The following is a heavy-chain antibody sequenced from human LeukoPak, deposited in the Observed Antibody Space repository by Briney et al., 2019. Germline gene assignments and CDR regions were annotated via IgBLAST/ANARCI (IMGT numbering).Heavy chain of an antibody. V-gene: IGHV3-23*01. CDR1: GFTFSSYG. J-gene: IGHJ6*03. D-gene: IGHD6-13*01. CDR2: ISGSGGST. CDR3: AGTHTIAAAGERNYYYYYMDV. Sequence: GGSLRLSCAASGFTFSSYGMSWVRQAPGKGLEWVSAISGSGGSTYYADSVKGRFTISRDSSKNTLYLQMNSRRAEDTAVYYCAGTHTIAAAGERNYYYYYMDVWGKGTTVTISS.